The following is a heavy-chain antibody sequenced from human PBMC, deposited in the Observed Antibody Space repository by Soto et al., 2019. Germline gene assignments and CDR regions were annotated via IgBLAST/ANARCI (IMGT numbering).Heavy chain of an antibody. J-gene: IGHJ6*02. V-gene: IGHV4-39*02. D-gene: IGHD3-10*01. CDR1: GGSISSSSYY. CDR3: ARDYYGSGVFPYYYGMDV. CDR2: IYYSGST. Sequence: PSETLSLTCTVSGGSISSSSYYWGWIRQPPGKGLEWIGSIYYSGSTYYNPSLKSRVTISVDTSKNQFSLKLSSVTAADTAVYYCARDYYGSGVFPYYYGMDVWGQGTTVT.